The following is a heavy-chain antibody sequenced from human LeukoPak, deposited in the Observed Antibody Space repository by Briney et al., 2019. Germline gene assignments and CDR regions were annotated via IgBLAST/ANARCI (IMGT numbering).Heavy chain of an antibody. CDR3: ARHGVGPAAGAFDI. CDR2: IYYSGST. J-gene: IGHJ3*02. V-gene: IGHV4-59*08. D-gene: IGHD6-13*01. Sequence: PSETLSLTCTVSGGSISSYYWSWIRQPPGKGLEWIGYIYYSGSTNYNPSLKSRVTISVDTSKNQFSLKLSSVTAADTAVYYCARHGVGPAAGAFDIWDQETMVTVSS. CDR1: GGSISSYY.